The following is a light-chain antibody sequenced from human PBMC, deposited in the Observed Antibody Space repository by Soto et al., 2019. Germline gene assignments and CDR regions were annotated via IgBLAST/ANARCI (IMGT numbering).Light chain of an antibody. CDR3: QQYNNWPRT. CDR1: QSVSSN. V-gene: IGKV3-15*01. CDR2: GAS. Sequence: ERVMTQRPAQLSVSAGERATLSCMASQSVSSNLAWYQQKPGQAPRLLIYGASTRATGIPARFSGSGSGTEFTLTISSLQSEDFAVYYCQQYNNWPRTFGQGTKVDIK. J-gene: IGKJ1*01.